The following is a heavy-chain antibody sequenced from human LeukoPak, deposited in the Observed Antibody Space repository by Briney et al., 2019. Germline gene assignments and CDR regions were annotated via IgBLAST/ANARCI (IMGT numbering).Heavy chain of an antibody. CDR1: GFTFRSYW. Sequence: GGSLRLSCAASGFTFRSYWMSWVRQAPGKGLEWVANINKDGSEKYYVDSVKGRFTISRDKAKNSLYLQMNSLRAEDTAVYYCARRRGYYDSSAYYDYWGQGTLVTVSS. D-gene: IGHD3-22*01. CDR2: INKDGSEK. J-gene: IGHJ4*02. V-gene: IGHV3-7*01. CDR3: ARRRGYYDSSAYYDY.